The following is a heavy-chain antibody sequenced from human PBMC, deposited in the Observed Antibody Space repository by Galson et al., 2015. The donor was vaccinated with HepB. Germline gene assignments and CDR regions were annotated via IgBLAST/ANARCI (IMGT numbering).Heavy chain of an antibody. V-gene: IGHV4-31*03. CDR2: IYYSGST. Sequence: LSLTCTVSGGSISSGGYYWSWIRQHPGKGLEWIGYIYYSGSTYYNPSLKSRVTISVDTSKNQFSLKLSSMTAADTAVYYCARAVSYYYDSGGYYYEDYWGQGTLVTVSS. D-gene: IGHD3-22*01. J-gene: IGHJ4*02. CDR1: GGSISSGGYY. CDR3: ARAVSYYYDSGGYYYEDY.